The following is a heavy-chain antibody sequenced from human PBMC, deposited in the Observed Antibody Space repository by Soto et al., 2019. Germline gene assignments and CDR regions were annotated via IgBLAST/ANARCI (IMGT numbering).Heavy chain of an antibody. V-gene: IGHV4-31*03. Sequence: QVQLQESGPGLVKPSENLSLTCTVSGGSITRGGYYWSWMRQHPGKGLEWIGYIYNSGTTYYNPSLKSRVTISVDTSKNQFSLKLTSVTAADTAVYYCARDPAPWGQGTLVTVSS. CDR1: GGSITRGGYY. CDR2: IYNSGTT. CDR3: ARDPAP. J-gene: IGHJ5*02.